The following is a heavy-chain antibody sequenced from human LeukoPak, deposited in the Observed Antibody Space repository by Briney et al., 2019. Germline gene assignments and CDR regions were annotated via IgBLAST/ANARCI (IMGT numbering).Heavy chain of an antibody. J-gene: IGHJ6*02. CDR1: GFTFSSYT. V-gene: IGHV3-64*01. D-gene: IGHD2-2*01. CDR3: ARAGMGYCSSTSCYAGIYYYGMDV. CDR2: ISSNGGST. Sequence: GGSLRLSCAASGFTFSSYTMHWVRQAPGKGLEYVSAISSNGGSTYYGNSVKGRFTISRDNSKNTLYLQMGSLRAEDMAVYYCARAGMGYCSSTSCYAGIYYYGMDVWGQGTTVTVSS.